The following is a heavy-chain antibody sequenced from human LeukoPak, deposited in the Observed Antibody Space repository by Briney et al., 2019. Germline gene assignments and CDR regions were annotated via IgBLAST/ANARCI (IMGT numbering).Heavy chain of an antibody. CDR3: ARNSSSSGDFDY. J-gene: IGHJ4*02. D-gene: IGHD6-6*01. Sequence: ASVKVSCKASGYTFTTYGISWVRQAPGQGLEWMGWISAYNGNTNYAQKLQGRVTMTTDTATSTAYMELRSLRSDDTAVYYCARNSSSSGDFDYWGQGTLVTVSS. CDR2: ISAYNGNT. V-gene: IGHV1-18*01. CDR1: GYTFTTYG.